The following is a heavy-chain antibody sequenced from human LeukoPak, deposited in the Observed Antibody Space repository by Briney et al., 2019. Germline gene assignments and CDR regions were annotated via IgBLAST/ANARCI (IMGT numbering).Heavy chain of an antibody. CDR3: ARDGRGYCSSTSCRNWFDP. Sequence: GGSLRLSCAASGFTFSSYSMNWVRQARGKGLEWVSCISSSSSYIYYADSVKGRFTISRDNAKNSLYLQMNSLRAEDTAVYYCARDGRGYCSSTSCRNWFDPWGQGTLVTVSS. CDR1: GFTFSSYS. D-gene: IGHD2-2*01. V-gene: IGHV3-21*01. CDR2: ISSSSSYI. J-gene: IGHJ5*02.